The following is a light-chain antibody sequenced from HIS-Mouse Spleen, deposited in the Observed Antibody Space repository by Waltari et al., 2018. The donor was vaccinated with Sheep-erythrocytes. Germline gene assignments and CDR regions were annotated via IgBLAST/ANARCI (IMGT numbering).Light chain of an antibody. CDR1: NLGEKY. J-gene: IGLJ3*02. CDR2: QDS. Sequence: SYELSQPPSVSVSPGQTTSITCSGDNLGEKYACWYQQKPGQSPVLVIYQDSKRHSGITERFSSSNSGNTATLTISGTQAMDEADYYCQAWDSSTAWVFGGGTKLTVL. CDR3: QAWDSSTAWV. V-gene: IGLV3-1*01.